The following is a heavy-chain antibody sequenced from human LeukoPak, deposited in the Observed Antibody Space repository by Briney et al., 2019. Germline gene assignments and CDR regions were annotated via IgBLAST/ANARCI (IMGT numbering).Heavy chain of an antibody. D-gene: IGHD2-15*01. Sequence: SETLSLTCTVSGGSISSYYWSWIRQPPGKGLEWIGYIYYSGSTNYNPSLKSRVTISVDTSKNQFSLKLSSVTAADTAVYYCARTTEGYCRGRSCYSYYYYMDVWGKGTTVTISS. CDR3: ARTTEGYCRGRSCYSYYYYMDV. J-gene: IGHJ6*03. CDR2: IYYSGST. CDR1: GGSISSYY. V-gene: IGHV4-59*01.